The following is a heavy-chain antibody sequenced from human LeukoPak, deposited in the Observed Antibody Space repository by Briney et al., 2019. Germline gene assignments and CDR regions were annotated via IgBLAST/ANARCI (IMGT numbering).Heavy chain of an antibody. CDR1: GFTFSSYS. CDR3: ARDGGDCSSTSCIRGYYYYYMDV. D-gene: IGHD2-2*01. Sequence: GGSLRLSCAASGFTFSSYSMNWVRQAPGKGLEWVSSISSSSSYIYYADSVKGRFTISRDNAKNSLYLQMNSLRAEDTAVYYCARDGGDCSSTSCIRGYYYYYMDVWGKGTTVTVSS. V-gene: IGHV3-21*01. J-gene: IGHJ6*03. CDR2: ISSSSSYI.